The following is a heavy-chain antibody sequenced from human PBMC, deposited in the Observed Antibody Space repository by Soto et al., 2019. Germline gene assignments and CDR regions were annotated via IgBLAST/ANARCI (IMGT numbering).Heavy chain of an antibody. CDR1: GGSSGSNYYA. J-gene: IGHJ4*02. Sequence: PSETLSLTCTVSGGSSGSNYYAWSWIRQPPGRGLXGIXXIXXTXGXXXNXXLKSRVTMSVDRSRNQFSLKLHSVTAAETAVYYCARVFSNFWYYFDYWGQGALVTVSS. CDR2: IXXTXGX. V-gene: IGHV4-30-2*01. D-gene: IGHD3-9*01. CDR3: ARVFSNFWYYFDY.